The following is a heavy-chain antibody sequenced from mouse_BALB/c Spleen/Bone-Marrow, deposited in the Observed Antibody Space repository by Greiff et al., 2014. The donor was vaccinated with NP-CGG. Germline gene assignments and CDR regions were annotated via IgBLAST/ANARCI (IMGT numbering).Heavy chain of an antibody. CDR2: INPNNGGS. J-gene: IGHJ2*01. CDR1: GYTFTDYT. CDR3: ARAVHFDY. V-gene: IGHV1-22*01. Sequence: EVQGVESGPELAKPGASVKISCKTSGYTFTDYTMHWVRQSHGKSLEWIGSINPNNGGSSCNQKFKAKATLTIDKSSSTPYMELRSLTSEDSAVYYCARAVHFDYWGQGTTLTVSS.